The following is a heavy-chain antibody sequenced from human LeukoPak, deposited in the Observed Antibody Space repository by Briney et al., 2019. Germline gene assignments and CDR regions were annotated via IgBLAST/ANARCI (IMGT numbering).Heavy chain of an antibody. Sequence: ASVRVSCKASGYTFTTYGISWVRQAPGQGLEWMGWSSPYNGNTNYAQKLRGRVTMTTDTSTSTAYMELRSLRSDDTAVYYCARDYGDYWFDPWGQGTLVTVSS. D-gene: IGHD4-17*01. V-gene: IGHV1-18*01. CDR3: ARDYGDYWFDP. CDR2: SSPYNGNT. J-gene: IGHJ5*02. CDR1: GYTFTTYG.